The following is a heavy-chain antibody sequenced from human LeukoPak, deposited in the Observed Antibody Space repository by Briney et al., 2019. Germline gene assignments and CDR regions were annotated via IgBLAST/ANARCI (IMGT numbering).Heavy chain of an antibody. D-gene: IGHD1-26*01. CDR2: IYYSGST. Sequence: SETPSLTCTVSGGSTSSSSYYWGWIRQPPGKGLEWIGSIYYSGSTYYNPSLKSRVTISVDTSKNQFSLKLSSVTAADTAVYYCARQLRYSGSYNWGQGTLVTVSS. CDR3: ARQLRYSGSYN. CDR1: GGSTSSSSYY. V-gene: IGHV4-39*01. J-gene: IGHJ4*02.